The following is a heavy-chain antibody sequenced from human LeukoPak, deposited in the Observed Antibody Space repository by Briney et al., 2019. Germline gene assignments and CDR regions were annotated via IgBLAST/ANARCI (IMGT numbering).Heavy chain of an antibody. V-gene: IGHV3-66*01. CDR2: IYSGGST. J-gene: IGHJ3*02. CDR1: GFTVISNY. CDR3: ATYSLGGAFDI. Sequence: PGGSLRLSCAASGFTVISNYMSWVRQAPGKGLEWVSVIYSGGSTYYADSVKGRFTISRDNSKNTLYLQMNSLRAEDTAVYYCATYSLGGAFDIWGQGTMVTVSS. D-gene: IGHD3-10*01.